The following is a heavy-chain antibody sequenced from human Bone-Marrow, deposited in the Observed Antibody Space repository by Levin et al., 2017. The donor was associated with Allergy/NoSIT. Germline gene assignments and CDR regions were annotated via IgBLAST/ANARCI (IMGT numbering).Heavy chain of an antibody. CDR1: GFTFSTSW. Sequence: PGGSLRLSCAASGFTFSTSWMHWVRQAPGKGLVWVSRINGDAATTTYADSVKGRFSFSRDNAKNTLYQQMNSLRAEDTAVYYCERDMLYPESPGDAIDVWGQGILVTVS. V-gene: IGHV3-74*01. J-gene: IGHJ3*01. CDR3: ERDMLYPESPGDAIDV. CDR2: INGDAATT. D-gene: IGHD2-8*01.